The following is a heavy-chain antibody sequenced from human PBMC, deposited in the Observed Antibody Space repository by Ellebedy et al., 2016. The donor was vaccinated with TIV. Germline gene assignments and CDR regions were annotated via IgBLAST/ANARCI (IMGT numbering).Heavy chain of an antibody. CDR3: AQNAQGYAFA. D-gene: IGHD1-1*01. V-gene: IGHV3-23*01. Sequence: GESLKISCAVSGFTFSSYARNWVRQAPGKGLEWVSSIGSGGGSPHYAASVKGRFTISTDASRTTLFLQMNSRRADGTAVYYCAQNAQGYAFAWGQGTLVTVSS. CDR1: GFTFSSYA. J-gene: IGHJ4*02. CDR2: IGSGGGSP.